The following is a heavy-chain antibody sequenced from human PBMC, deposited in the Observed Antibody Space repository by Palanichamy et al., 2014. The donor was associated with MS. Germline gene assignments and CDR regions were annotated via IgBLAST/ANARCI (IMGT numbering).Heavy chain of an antibody. V-gene: IGHV3-64D*06. Sequence: VQLVESGGGLVQPGTSLSLSCSASGFTFFHYAMHWVRQAPGKGLEHISSISHNGDRTYYADSVKGRFIISRDNSQNTLSLQMTSLRPEDTAVYFCVRFGELLWSPYYGMVVWGLGTTVAVSS. D-gene: IGHD3-10*01. CDR3: VRFGELLWSPYYGMVV. CDR2: ISHNGDRT. J-gene: IGHJ6*02. CDR1: GFTFFHYA.